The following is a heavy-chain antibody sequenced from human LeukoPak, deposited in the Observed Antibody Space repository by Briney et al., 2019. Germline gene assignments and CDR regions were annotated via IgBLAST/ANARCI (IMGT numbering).Heavy chain of an antibody. J-gene: IGHJ4*02. V-gene: IGHV4-39*07. CDR1: GGSISSSSYY. Sequence: PSETLSLTCTVSGGSISSSSYYWGWIRQPPGKGLEWIGSIYYSGSTYYNPSLKSRVTISVDTSKNQFSLKLSSVTAADTAVYYCASRGAGWFGYWGQGTLVTVSS. D-gene: IGHD3-10*01. CDR2: IYYSGST. CDR3: ASRGAGWFGY.